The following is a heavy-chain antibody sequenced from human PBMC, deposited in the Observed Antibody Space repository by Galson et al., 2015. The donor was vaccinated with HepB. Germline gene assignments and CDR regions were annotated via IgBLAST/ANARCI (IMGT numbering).Heavy chain of an antibody. CDR1: GDSISSGGYY. V-gene: IGHV4-31*03. J-gene: IGHJ5*02. CDR2: IYHSGKT. Sequence: TLSLTCTISGDSISSGGYYWTWIRQHPGRGLEWIGYIYHSGKTYYNPSLKSRATISVDTSRNQFSLKLNSLTAADTAVYYCARGHTPATTVIWFDPWGQGTLVTVSS. D-gene: IGHD4-11*01. CDR3: ARGHTPATTVIWFDP.